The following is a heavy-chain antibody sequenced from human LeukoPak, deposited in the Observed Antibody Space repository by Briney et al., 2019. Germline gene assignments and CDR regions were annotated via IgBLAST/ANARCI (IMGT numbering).Heavy chain of an antibody. V-gene: IGHV4-31*03. D-gene: IGHD6-25*01. J-gene: IGHJ6*03. CDR3: ASSAATYYSYFYYYMGV. CDR2: IYSSGTT. CDR1: GGPMNSGKYY. Sequence: SETPSLTCRGSGGPMNSGKYYWSWIRQHPGRGLEWIGYIYSSGTTYYNPSLKSRVTISVDTSKNQFSLILSSVTAADTAVYYCASSAATYYSYFYYYMGVWGNGTTVTVSS.